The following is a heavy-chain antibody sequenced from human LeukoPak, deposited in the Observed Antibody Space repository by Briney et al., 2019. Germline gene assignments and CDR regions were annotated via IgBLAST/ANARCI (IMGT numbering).Heavy chain of an antibody. J-gene: IGHJ4*02. CDR1: GGSISAYTW. CDR3: AKHGGHYFDS. D-gene: IGHD4-23*01. Sequence: LRETLSLTCAVSGGSISAYTWWSWVRQPPGKGLEWIGQTSHDGNADYTPSLKSRVIISVDRSRNQLSLKLNSVTAADSAVYYCAKHGGHYFDSWGQGTLVTVSS. CDR2: TSHDGNA. V-gene: IGHV4-4*02.